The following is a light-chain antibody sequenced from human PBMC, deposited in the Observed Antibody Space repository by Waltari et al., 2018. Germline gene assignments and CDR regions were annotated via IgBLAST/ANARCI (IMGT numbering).Light chain of an antibody. V-gene: IGLV1-44*01. CDR2: NNN. CDR3: ASWDDTLNGPM. Sequence: QSVLTQPPSASGAPGQRVTISCSASSSTVGGNPVSWYQQLPGTAPKLLIRNNNRRPSGVPKRLSGSKSGTSASLAISGLQSEDEAYYYCASWDDTLNGPMFGGGTKLTVL. CDR1: SSTVGGNP. J-gene: IGLJ3*02.